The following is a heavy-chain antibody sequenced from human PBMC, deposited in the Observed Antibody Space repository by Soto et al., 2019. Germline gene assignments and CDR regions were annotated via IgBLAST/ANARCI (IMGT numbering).Heavy chain of an antibody. V-gene: IGHV3-30-3*01. D-gene: IGHD6-13*01. CDR1: GFTFSSYA. Sequence: QVQLVESGGGVVQPGRSLRLSCAASGFTFSSYAMHWVRQAPGKGLEWVAVISYDGSNKYYADSVKGRFTISRDNSKNTLYLQMNSLRAEDTAVYYCARDMSGIAAAGTDWGQGTMVTVSS. CDR3: ARDMSGIAAAGTD. J-gene: IGHJ4*02. CDR2: ISYDGSNK.